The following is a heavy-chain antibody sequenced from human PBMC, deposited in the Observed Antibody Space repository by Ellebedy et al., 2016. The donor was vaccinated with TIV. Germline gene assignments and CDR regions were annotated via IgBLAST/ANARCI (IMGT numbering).Heavy chain of an antibody. D-gene: IGHD1-1*01. CDR2: ISSSAGTI. CDR3: ATDLNWAFDY. CDR1: GFLFTTYN. V-gene: IGHV3-48*04. Sequence: GESLKISCTASGFLFTTYNMNWLRQAPGKGLEWISFISSSAGTIYDVDSVRGRFTISRDNAKNSLFLQMNSLRAEDTAVYYCATDLNWAFDYWGQGTLVTVSS. J-gene: IGHJ4*02.